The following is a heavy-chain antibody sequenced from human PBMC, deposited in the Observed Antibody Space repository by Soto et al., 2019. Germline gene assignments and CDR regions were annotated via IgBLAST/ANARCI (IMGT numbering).Heavy chain of an antibody. Sequence: QVQLQQWGAGLLKPSETLSLTCAVYGGSFSGYYWSWIRQPPGKGLEWIGELNHSGSTNYNPSLKSRVTISVDTSKNQFSLKLSSVTAADTAVYYCAREYGSGKLFDPWGQGTLVTVSS. J-gene: IGHJ5*02. CDR1: GGSFSGYY. V-gene: IGHV4-34*01. CDR2: LNHSGST. CDR3: AREYGSGKLFDP. D-gene: IGHD3-10*01.